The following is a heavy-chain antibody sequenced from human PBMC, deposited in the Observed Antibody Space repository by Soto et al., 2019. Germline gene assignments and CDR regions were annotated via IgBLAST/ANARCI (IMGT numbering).Heavy chain of an antibody. V-gene: IGHV4-30-4*01. J-gene: IGHJ4*02. CDR2: IYYSGST. Sequence: PSETLSLTCTVSGGSISSGDYYWSWIRQPPGKGLEWIGYIYYSGSTYYNPSLKSRVTISVDTSKNQFSLKLSSVTAADTAVYYCARVHGWNCISTSCIFDNCGQGTLVTVSS. CDR3: ARVHGWNCISTSCIFDN. CDR1: GGSISSGDYY. D-gene: IGHD2-2*01.